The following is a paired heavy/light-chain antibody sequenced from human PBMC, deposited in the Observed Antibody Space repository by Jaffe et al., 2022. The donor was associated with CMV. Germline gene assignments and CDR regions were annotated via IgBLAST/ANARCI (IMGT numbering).Light chain of an antibody. J-gene: IGLJ3*02. CDR2: KNN. Sequence: QSVLTQPPSASGTPGQRVTLSCSGSSSNIGNNFVYWYQHLPGTAPKLLIYKNNQRPSGVPDRFSASKSGTSASLAISGLRSEDEAVYYCSTWDGSLNGGVFGGGTSLTVL. CDR1: SSNIGNNF. V-gene: IGLV1-47*01. CDR3: STWDGSLNGGV.
Heavy chain of an antibody. CDR2: LYYNGPT. CDR3: ARHDLWLGQAEDYYGMDV. Sequence: HLQLQESGPGLVRPSETLSLGCSVSGGSIRGSTYYWGWIRQAPGRGLEWIGSLYYNGPTYYATSLKGRVTISADTSKNQFFLRLSSVTAADTSVYYCARHDLWLGQAEDYYGMDVWGQGTTVTVS. CDR1: GGSIRGSTYY. V-gene: IGHV4-39*01. J-gene: IGHJ6*02. D-gene: IGHD6-19*01.